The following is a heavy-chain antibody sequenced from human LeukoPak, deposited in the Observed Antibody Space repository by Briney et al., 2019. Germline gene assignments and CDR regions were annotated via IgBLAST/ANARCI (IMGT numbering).Heavy chain of an antibody. J-gene: IGHJ3*02. CDR2: IFYSGST. CDR1: GGSISTSNYY. Sequence: PSETLSPTCTGSGGSISTSNYYLRGIRQPPAKVLKGIGNIFYSGSTYSSPSLRSRVTISLDTPRNQFSLKLNSVTAADTAVYYCAKSNGYGLVDIWGQGTMVTVSS. D-gene: IGHD3-10*01. V-gene: IGHV4-39*07. CDR3: AKSNGYGLVDI.